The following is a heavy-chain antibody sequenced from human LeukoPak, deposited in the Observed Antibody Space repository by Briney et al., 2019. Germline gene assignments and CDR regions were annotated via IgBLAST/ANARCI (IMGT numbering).Heavy chain of an antibody. J-gene: IGHJ4*02. CDR3: VKRWTGTTIGQQDY. CDR2: ISPGGGPT. Sequence: GGTLRLSCAGSGFPFSSHGMNWVRQAPGKGLEWVSGISPGGGPTYYADSVKGRFTISRDDSKNTLYLQMNSLRAEDMAVYYCVKRWTGTTIGQQDYWGQGTLVTVSS. V-gene: IGHV3-23*01. D-gene: IGHD1-1*01. CDR1: GFPFSSHG.